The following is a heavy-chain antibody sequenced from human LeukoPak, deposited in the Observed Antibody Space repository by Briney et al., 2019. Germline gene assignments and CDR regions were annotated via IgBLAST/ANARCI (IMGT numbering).Heavy chain of an antibody. CDR2: ISSSSSYI. CDR3: ARSNGLRYFDR. J-gene: IGHJ4*02. CDR1: GFTFSSYS. Sequence: PGGSLRLSCAASGFTFSSYSMNWVRQAPGKGLEWVSSISSSSSYIYYADSVKGRFTISRDNAEMSLFLQMTSLRVDDTAVYFCARSNGLRYFDRWGQGALVTVSS. V-gene: IGHV3-21*01. D-gene: IGHD4-11*01.